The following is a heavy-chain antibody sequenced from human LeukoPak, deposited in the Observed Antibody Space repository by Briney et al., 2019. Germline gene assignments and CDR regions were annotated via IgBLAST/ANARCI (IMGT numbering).Heavy chain of an antibody. CDR1: GDSVTSSY. CDR3: ARLDCLIEGCYNH. D-gene: IGHD2-15*01. CDR2: VSSDGTT. V-gene: IGHV4-59*08. J-gene: IGHJ4*02. Sequence: SETLSLTCSVSGDSVTSSYWNCIPQPPGKGLEWIGYVSSDGTTNYNPSLRSRLIMSVETAKNDISLNLASVTAADTAIYYCARLDCLIEGCYNHWGRGTLVTVSS.